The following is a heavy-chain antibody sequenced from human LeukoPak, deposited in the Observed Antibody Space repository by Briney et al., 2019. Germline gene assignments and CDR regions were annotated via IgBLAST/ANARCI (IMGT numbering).Heavy chain of an antibody. CDR1: GFTFSSYA. D-gene: IGHD2-21*01. CDR2: ISGSGGST. J-gene: IGHJ6*03. V-gene: IGHV3-23*01. Sequence: GGSLRLSCAASGFTFSSYAMSWVRQAPGKGQEWVSAISGSGGSTYYADSVKGRFTISRDNSKNTLYLQMNSLRAEDTAVYYCATDRLLGRSYYYYMDVWGKGTTVTVSS. CDR3: ATDRLLGRSYYYYMDV.